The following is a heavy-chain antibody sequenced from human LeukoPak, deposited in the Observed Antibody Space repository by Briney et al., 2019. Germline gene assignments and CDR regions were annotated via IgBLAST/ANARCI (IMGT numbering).Heavy chain of an antibody. V-gene: IGHV1-69*05. CDR1: GGTFSSYA. D-gene: IGHD3-22*01. CDR3: ARGGGGHYYDSSGAKDFDY. Sequence: SVKVSCKASGGTFSSYAISWVRQAPGQGLEWMGGIIPIFGTANYAQKFQGRVTITRDTSASTAYMELSSLRSEDMAVYYCARGGGGHYYDSSGAKDFDYWGQGTLVTVSS. CDR2: IIPIFGTA. J-gene: IGHJ4*02.